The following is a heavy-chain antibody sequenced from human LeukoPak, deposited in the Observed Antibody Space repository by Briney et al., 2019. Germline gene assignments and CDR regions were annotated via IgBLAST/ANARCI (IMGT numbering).Heavy chain of an antibody. V-gene: IGHV4-38-2*01. Sequence: SETLSPTCAVSGYSISSGYYWGWIRQPPGKGLEWIGNIYHSGSTYYNPSLKSRVTISVDTSKNQFSLKLSSVTAADTAVYYCARRANYGSWFDPWGQGTLVTVSS. CDR2: IYHSGST. CDR3: ARRANYGSWFDP. J-gene: IGHJ5*02. CDR1: GYSISSGYY. D-gene: IGHD4-17*01.